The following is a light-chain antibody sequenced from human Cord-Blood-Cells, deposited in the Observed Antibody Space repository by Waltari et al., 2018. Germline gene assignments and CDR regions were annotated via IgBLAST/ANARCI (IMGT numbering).Light chain of an antibody. CDR1: RSDVGSYNL. V-gene: IGLV2-23*01. J-gene: IGLJ3*02. CDR2: EGS. CDR3: CSYAGSSTWV. Sequence: QSALTQPASVSGSPGQSITLSCTGTRSDVGSYNLVSGYPQHPGKAPKLMIYEGSKRPSGVTNRFSGSKSGNTASLTISGLQAEDEADYYCCSYAGSSTWVFGGGTKLTVL.